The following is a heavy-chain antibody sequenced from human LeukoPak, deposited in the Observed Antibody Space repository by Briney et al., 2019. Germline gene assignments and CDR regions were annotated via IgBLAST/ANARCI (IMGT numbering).Heavy chain of an antibody. D-gene: IGHD3-9*01. J-gene: IGHJ4*02. CDR2: INPNSGGT. CDR3: ARSPHILTGENFDY. CDR1: GYTFTGYY. Sequence: ASVKVSCKASGYTFTGYYMHWVRQAPGQGLEWVGWINPNSGGTNYAQKFQDRVSVTRDTSISTAYMQLSRLRSDDTAVYFCARSPHILTGENFDYWGQGTLVTVSS. V-gene: IGHV1-2*02.